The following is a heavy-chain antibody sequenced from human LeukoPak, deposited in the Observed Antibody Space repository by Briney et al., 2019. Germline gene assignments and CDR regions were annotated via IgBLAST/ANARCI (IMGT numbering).Heavy chain of an antibody. CDR1: GGTFSSYA. CDR2: IIPIFGTA. D-gene: IGHD3-3*01. Sequence: ASVKVSCKASGGTFSSYAISWVRQAPGQGLEWMGGIIPIFGTANYAQKFQGRVTITADESTSTAYMELSSLRSEDTAVYYCARIISGSGYSLDYWGQGTLVTVSS. CDR3: ARIISGSGYSLDY. V-gene: IGHV1-69*13. J-gene: IGHJ4*02.